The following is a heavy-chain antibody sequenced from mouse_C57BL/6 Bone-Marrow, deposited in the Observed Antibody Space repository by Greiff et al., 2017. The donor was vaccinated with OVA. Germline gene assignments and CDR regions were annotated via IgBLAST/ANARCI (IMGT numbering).Heavy chain of an antibody. D-gene: IGHD2-3*01. Sequence: DVMLVESGGGLVKPGGSLKLSCAASGFTFSDYGMHWVRQAPEKGLEWVAYISSGSSTIYYAVTVKGRFTISRDNAKNTLFLQMTSLRSEDTAMYYCARRWLLQGYYAMDYWGQGTSVTVSS. J-gene: IGHJ4*01. V-gene: IGHV5-17*01. CDR2: ISSGSSTI. CDR3: ARRWLLQGYYAMDY. CDR1: GFTFSDYG.